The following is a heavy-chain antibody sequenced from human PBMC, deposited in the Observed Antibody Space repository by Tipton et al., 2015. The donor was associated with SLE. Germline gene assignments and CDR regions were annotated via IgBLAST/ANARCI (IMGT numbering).Heavy chain of an antibody. CDR1: GGSIRSSNW. CDR2: IDQYGAT. D-gene: IGHD4-17*01. Sequence: TLSLTCAVSGGSIRSSNWWSWVRQPLGKGLEWIGEIDQYGATNSNPSLKSRVSISVDKSKNQFSLKLSSVTVADTAVYYCAKDYNHANADYNWGQGTLVIVSS. V-gene: IGHV4-4*02. J-gene: IGHJ4*02. CDR3: AKDYNHANADYN.